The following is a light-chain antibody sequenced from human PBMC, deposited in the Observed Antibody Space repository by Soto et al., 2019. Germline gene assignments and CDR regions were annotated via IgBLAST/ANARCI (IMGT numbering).Light chain of an antibody. J-gene: IGKJ1*01. Sequence: DSQIGQCRSSLSGSGVYRVTITCRASQSISSYLNWYQQKPGKAPKVLIYAASSLQSGIPSRFSGSGSGTDFTLTISSLQPEDFATYYCQQSYSIPWTFGQGTKVDIK. CDR3: QQSYSIPWT. CDR1: QSISSY. CDR2: AAS. V-gene: IGKV1-39*01.